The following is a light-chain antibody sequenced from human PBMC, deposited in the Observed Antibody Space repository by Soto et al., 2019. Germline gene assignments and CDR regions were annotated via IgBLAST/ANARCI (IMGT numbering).Light chain of an antibody. Sequence: EIELSQSPDTLSLSPGERATLSCRASQTIGSSFLAWFQQKPGQAPRLLIYGTSSRTTGIPDRFSGSGSGTDFTLTISRLEPEDSAVYYCQQYGSSPLTFGGGTKVEIK. V-gene: IGKV3-20*01. J-gene: IGKJ4*01. CDR3: QQYGSSPLT. CDR1: QTIGSSF. CDR2: GTS.